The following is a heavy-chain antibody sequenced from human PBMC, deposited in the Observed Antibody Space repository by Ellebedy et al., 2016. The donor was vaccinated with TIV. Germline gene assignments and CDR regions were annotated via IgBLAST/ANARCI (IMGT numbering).Heavy chain of an antibody. Sequence: ASVKVSXXASGYTFTTYYIHWVRQAPGQGLEWMGMINPSGGSTNYAQKFQGRVTLTRDTSTSTVYMELSSLTSEDTAVFYCAREGLYSSSWFDYWGQGTLVTVSS. D-gene: IGHD6-13*01. V-gene: IGHV1-46*01. CDR3: AREGLYSSSWFDY. CDR1: GYTFTTYY. J-gene: IGHJ4*02. CDR2: INPSGGST.